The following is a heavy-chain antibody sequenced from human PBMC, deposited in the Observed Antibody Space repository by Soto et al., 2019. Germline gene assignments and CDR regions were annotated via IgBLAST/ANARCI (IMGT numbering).Heavy chain of an antibody. J-gene: IGHJ4*02. CDR1: GGTFSSST. CDR2: IIPILDVE. Sequence: GASVKVSCKASGGTFSSSTISWVRQAPGQGLEWMGRIIPILDVEKYTQRFQGRVTISADKSTSTAYMELSSLRSEDTAVYYCARSSYDTYAGSKNYFDYWGQGTLVTVSS. V-gene: IGHV1-69*02. D-gene: IGHD3-16*01. CDR3: ARSSYDTYAGSKNYFDY.